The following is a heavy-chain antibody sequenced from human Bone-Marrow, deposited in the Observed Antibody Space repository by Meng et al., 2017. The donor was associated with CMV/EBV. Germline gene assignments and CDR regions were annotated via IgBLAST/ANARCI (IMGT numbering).Heavy chain of an antibody. CDR3: AREIGTSGLRWFRDGRLGD. CDR2: IYYSGST. Sequence: SEPLSLTCTVSGGSISSSSYYWGWIRQPPGKGLEWIGSIYYSGSTYYNPSLKSRVTISVDTSKNQFSLKLSSVTAADTAVYYCAREIGTSGLRWFRDGRLGDWGQGTLVTVSS. V-gene: IGHV4-39*07. J-gene: IGHJ4*02. CDR1: GGSISSSSYY. D-gene: IGHD3-10*01.